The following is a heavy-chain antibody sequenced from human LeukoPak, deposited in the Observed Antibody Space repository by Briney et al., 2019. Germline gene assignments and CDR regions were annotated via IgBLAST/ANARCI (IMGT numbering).Heavy chain of an antibody. J-gene: IGHJ6*02. CDR2: IYTSGST. CDR1: GGSISSYY. CDR3: ARSITMVRGYYYYGMDV. V-gene: IGHV4-4*07. Sequence: SETLSLTCTVSGGSISSYYWSWIRQPAGKGLEWIGRIYTSGSTSYNPSLKSRVTMSVDTSKNQFSLKLSSVTAADTAVYYCARSITMVRGYYYYGMDVWGQGTTVTVSS. D-gene: IGHD3-10*01.